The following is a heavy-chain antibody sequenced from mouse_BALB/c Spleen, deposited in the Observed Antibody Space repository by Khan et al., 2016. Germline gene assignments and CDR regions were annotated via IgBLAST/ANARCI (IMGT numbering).Heavy chain of an antibody. Sequence: QVQLQQSGTELVRPGTSVKVSCKASGYAFNNYLIEWVKQRPGQGLEWIGVINPGSGGTNYNEKFKGKATLTADESSSTAYMQLSSLTSDDSAVYFCARWLLRSGYAMDYWGQGTSVPVSS. J-gene: IGHJ4*01. V-gene: IGHV1-54*01. CDR1: GYAFNNYL. CDR3: ARWLLRSGYAMDY. CDR2: INPGSGGT. D-gene: IGHD2-3*01.